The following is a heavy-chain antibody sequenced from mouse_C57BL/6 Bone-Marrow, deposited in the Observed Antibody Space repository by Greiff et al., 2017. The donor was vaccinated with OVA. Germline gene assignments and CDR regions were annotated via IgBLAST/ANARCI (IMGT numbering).Heavy chain of an antibody. CDR2: INPNNGGT. V-gene: IGHV1-18*01. CDR3: ARDSSGYVEGLYAMDY. Sequence: VQLQQSGPELVKPGASVKIPCKASGYTFTDYNMDWVKQSHGKSLEWIGDINPNNGGTIYNQKFKGKATLTVDKSSSTAYMELRSLTSEDTAVYYCARDSSGYVEGLYAMDYWGQGTSVTVSS. CDR1: GYTFTDYN. J-gene: IGHJ4*01. D-gene: IGHD3-2*02.